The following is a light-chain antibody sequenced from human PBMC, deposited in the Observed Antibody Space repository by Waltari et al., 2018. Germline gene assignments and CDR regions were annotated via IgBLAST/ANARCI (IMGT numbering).Light chain of an antibody. V-gene: IGLV1-47*01. CDR2: RNN. CDR1: RSNIGTNY. CDR3: AAWDDSLSGRV. Sequence: QSVLTQPPSASGTPGQRVTISWSGSRSNIGTNYVYWYPQLPGTAPKLLIYRNNQRPAGVPDRFSGSKSGTSASLAISGLRSEDEADYYCAAWDDSLSGRVFGGGTKVTVL. J-gene: IGLJ3*02.